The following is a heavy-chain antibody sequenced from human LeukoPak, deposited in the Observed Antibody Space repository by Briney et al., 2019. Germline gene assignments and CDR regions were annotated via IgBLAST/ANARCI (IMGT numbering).Heavy chain of an antibody. Sequence: PGGSLRLSCAASGFTSSNYWMSWVRQAPGKGLEWVANIKQDGNEKYYVDSVKGRFTISRDNAKNSLYLQMNSLRAEDTAVYYCARDVVTALFDYWGQGTLVTVSS. V-gene: IGHV3-7*01. CDR2: IKQDGNEK. CDR1: GFTSSNYW. CDR3: ARDVVTALFDY. J-gene: IGHJ4*02. D-gene: IGHD2-21*02.